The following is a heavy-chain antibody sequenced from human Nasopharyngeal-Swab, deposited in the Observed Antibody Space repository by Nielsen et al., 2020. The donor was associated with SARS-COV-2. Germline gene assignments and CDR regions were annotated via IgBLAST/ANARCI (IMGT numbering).Heavy chain of an antibody. CDR1: GFTFSSYA. J-gene: IGHJ4*02. CDR2: ISYDGSNK. V-gene: IGHV3-30-3*01. D-gene: IGHD1-14*01. Sequence: SLKISCAASGFTFSSYAMHWVRQAPGKGLEWVAVISYDGSNKYYADSVKGRFTISRDNSKNTLYLQMNSLRAEDTAVYYCARVARYEEDYWGQGTLVTVSS. CDR3: ARVARYEEDY.